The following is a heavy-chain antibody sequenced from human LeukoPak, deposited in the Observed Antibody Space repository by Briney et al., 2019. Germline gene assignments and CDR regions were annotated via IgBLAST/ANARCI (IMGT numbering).Heavy chain of an antibody. J-gene: IGHJ3*02. D-gene: IGHD6-19*01. V-gene: IGHV5-10-1*01. CDR3: ARFREQWLVLGALDI. CDR2: IDPSDSYT. Sequence: GESLRISCKGSGYSFTSYWISRVRQMPGKGLEWMGRIDPSDSYTNYSPSFQGHVTISADKSISTAYLQWSSLKASDTAMYYCARFREQWLVLGALDIWGQGTMVTVSS. CDR1: GYSFTSYW.